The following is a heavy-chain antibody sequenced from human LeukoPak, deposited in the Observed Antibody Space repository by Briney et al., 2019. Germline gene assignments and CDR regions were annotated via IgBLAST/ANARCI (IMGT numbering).Heavy chain of an antibody. D-gene: IGHD3-3*01. V-gene: IGHV4-34*01. J-gene: IGHJ4*02. CDR2: INHSGST. CDR3: ATITIFGVVPVD. CDR1: GGSFSGYY. Sequence: SEILSLTCAVYGGSFSGYYWSWIRQPPGKGLEWIGEINHSGSTNYNPSLKSRVTISVDTSKNQFSLKLSSVTAADTAVYYCATITIFGVVPVDWGQGTLVTVSS.